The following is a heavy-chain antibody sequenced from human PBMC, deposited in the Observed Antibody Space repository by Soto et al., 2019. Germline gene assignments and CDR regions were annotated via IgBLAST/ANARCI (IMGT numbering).Heavy chain of an antibody. V-gene: IGHV4-34*01. Sequence: QVQLQQWGAGLLKPSETLSLTCAVYGGSFSGYYWSWIRQPPGKGLEWIGEINHSGSTNYNPSLKSRVTISVDTSKNQFALKRSSVSAADTAVYYCARVRYCRGGSCYPCFAYGGQGTLFTVSS. CDR2: INHSGST. CDR1: GGSFSGYY. CDR3: ARVRYCRGGSCYPCFAY. D-gene: IGHD2-15*01. J-gene: IGHJ4*02.